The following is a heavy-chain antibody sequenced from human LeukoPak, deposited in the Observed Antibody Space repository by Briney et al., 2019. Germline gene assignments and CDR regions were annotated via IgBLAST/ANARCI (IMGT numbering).Heavy chain of an antibody. Sequence: ASVKVSCKASGYTFSSYGISWVRQAPGQGLEWMGWINAGNGNTKYSQKFQGRVTITRDTSASTAYMELSSLRSEDTAVYYCARVFLSTVVTRAFDYWGQGTLVTVSS. J-gene: IGHJ4*02. V-gene: IGHV1-3*01. D-gene: IGHD4-23*01. CDR1: GYTFSSYG. CDR2: INAGNGNT. CDR3: ARVFLSTVVTRAFDY.